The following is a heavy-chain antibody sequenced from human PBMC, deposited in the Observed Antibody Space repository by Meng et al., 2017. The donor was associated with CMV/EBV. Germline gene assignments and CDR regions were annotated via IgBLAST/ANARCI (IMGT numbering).Heavy chain of an antibody. D-gene: IGHD6-6*01. Sequence: ASVKVSCKASGYTFTSYDINWVRQATGQGLEWMGWMNPNSGNTGYAQKFQGRVTMTRNTSISTAYMELSSLRSEDTAVYYCASSSSAGYYYYYGMDVWGLGTTVTVSS. CDR1: GYTFTSYD. CDR2: MNPNSGNT. V-gene: IGHV1-8*01. J-gene: IGHJ6*02. CDR3: ASSSSAGYYYYYGMDV.